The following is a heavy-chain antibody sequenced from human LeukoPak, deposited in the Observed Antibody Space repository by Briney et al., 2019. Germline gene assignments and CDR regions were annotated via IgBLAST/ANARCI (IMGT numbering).Heavy chain of an antibody. Sequence: SETLSLTCTVSGGSISSYYWSWIRQPAGKGLEWIGRIYTSGSTNYNPSLKSRVTMPVDTSKNQFSLKLSSVTAADTAVYYCARSSIAVAGTGVDYYYGMDVWGQGTTVTVSS. J-gene: IGHJ6*02. CDR1: GGSISSYY. CDR3: ARSSIAVAGTGVDYYYGMDV. V-gene: IGHV4-4*07. CDR2: IYTSGST. D-gene: IGHD6-19*01.